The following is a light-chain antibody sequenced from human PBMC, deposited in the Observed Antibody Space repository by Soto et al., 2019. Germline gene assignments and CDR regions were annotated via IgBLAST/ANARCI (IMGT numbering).Light chain of an antibody. Sequence: EIVMTQSPVTLSVSPGHRATLSCRARQSVNSDLAWYQQKPGQTPKLLIYVASTRATGNPARFSGSGSGTEFTLTISSLQSEDFAVYYCQQYNVMPLTFGGGTKVEFK. J-gene: IGKJ4*02. V-gene: IGKV3-15*01. CDR3: QQYNVMPLT. CDR1: QSVNSD. CDR2: VAS.